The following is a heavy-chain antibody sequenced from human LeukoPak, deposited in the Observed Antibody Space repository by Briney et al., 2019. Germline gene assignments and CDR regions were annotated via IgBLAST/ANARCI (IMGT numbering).Heavy chain of an antibody. CDR2: IYRSGST. CDR3: ARETRGGRREEDTPRDYYYYYMDV. Sequence: PSQTLSLTCAVSGGSISSGGYSWSWIRQPPGKGLEWIGYIYRSGSTYYNPSLKSRLTMSVDRSKNQFSLKLSSVTAADTAVYYCARETRGGRREEDTPRDYYYYYMDVWGKGTTVTVSS. CDR1: GGSISSGGYS. D-gene: IGHD2-15*01. V-gene: IGHV4-30-2*01. J-gene: IGHJ6*03.